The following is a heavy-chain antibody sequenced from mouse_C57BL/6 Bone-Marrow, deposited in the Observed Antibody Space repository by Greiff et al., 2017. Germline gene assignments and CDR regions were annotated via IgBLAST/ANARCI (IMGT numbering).Heavy chain of an antibody. Sequence: VQGVESGPELARPWASVKISCQAFYTFSRRVHFAIRDTNYWMQWVKQRPGQGLEWIGAIYPGNGDTSYNQKFKGKATLTADKSSSTAYVQLSSLASEDSAVYYCARRGDWYFDVWGTGTTVTVSS. CDR2: GQGLEWIG. CDR1: YTFSRRVH. CDR3: SEDSAVYYCARRGDWYFDV. J-gene: IGHJ1*03. V-gene: IGHV1-87*01.